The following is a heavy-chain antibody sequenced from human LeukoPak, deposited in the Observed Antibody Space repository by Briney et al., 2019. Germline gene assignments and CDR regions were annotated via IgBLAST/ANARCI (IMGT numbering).Heavy chain of an antibody. Sequence: GGSLILSCAASGFTFSSYAMSWVRQAPGKGLEWVSAISGSGGSTYYADSVKGRFTISGDNSKNTLYLQMNSLRAEDAAVYYCAKDRAPKPYYFDYWGQGTLVTVSS. V-gene: IGHV3-23*01. D-gene: IGHD1-14*01. CDR2: ISGSGGST. CDR3: AKDRAPKPYYFDY. CDR1: GFTFSSYA. J-gene: IGHJ4*02.